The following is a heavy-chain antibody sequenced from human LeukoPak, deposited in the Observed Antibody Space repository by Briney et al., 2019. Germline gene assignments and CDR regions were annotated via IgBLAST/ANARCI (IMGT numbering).Heavy chain of an antibody. CDR3: ARHGPYLGRLGWFDP. J-gene: IGHJ5*02. D-gene: IGHD1-26*01. CDR2: IYYSGST. V-gene: IGHV4-59*08. CDR1: GGSISSYY. Sequence: SETLSLTCTVSGGSISSYYWSWIRQPPGKGLEWIGYIYYSGSTNYNPSLKSRVTISVDTSKNQFSLNLSSVTAADTAVYYCARHGPYLGRLGWFDPWGQGTLVTVSS.